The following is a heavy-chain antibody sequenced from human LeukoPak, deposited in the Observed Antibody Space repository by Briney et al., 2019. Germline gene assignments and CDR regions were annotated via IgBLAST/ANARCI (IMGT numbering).Heavy chain of an antibody. CDR3: ARARITIFGVVIDAFDI. CDR2: INPNSGGT. CDR1: GYTFTGYY. Sequence: GASVKVSCKASGYTFTGYYMHWVRQAPGQGLEWMGWINPNSGGTNYAQKFQGRVTMTRDTSISTAYMELSRLRSDDTAVYYCARARITIFGVVIDAFDIWGQGTMVTVSS. J-gene: IGHJ3*02. V-gene: IGHV1-2*02. D-gene: IGHD3-3*01.